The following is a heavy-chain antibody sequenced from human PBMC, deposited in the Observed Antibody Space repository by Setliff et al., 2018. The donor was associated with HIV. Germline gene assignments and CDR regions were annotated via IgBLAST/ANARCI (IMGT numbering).Heavy chain of an antibody. D-gene: IGHD3-9*01. Sequence: SETLSLTCTVSGGSISSTNWWSWVRQPPGKGLEWIGEIYHSGSTNYNPSLKSRVTISVDTSKNQFSLNLTSVTAADTAVYYCARWISLTGEAGFDPWGQGTLVTVSS. V-gene: IGHV4-4*02. J-gene: IGHJ5*02. CDR3: ARWISLTGEAGFDP. CDR1: GGSISSTNW. CDR2: IYHSGST.